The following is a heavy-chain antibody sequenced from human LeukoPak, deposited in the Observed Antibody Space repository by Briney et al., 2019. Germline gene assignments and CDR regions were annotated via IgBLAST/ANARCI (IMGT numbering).Heavy chain of an antibody. CDR2: IKQDGSEK. Sequence: PGRSLRLSCAASGFTFSSYWMSWVRQAPGKGLEWVANIKQDGSEKYYVDSVKGRFTISRDNAKNSLYLQMNSLRAEDTAVYYCARNPGANTAMVGGYYYYMDVWGKGTTVTVSS. J-gene: IGHJ6*03. V-gene: IGHV3-7*01. CDR1: GFTFSSYW. CDR3: ARNPGANTAMVGGYYYYMDV. D-gene: IGHD5-18*01.